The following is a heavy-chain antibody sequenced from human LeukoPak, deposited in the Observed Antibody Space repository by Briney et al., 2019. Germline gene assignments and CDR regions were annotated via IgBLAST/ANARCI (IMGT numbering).Heavy chain of an antibody. J-gene: IGHJ4*02. CDR1: GFAFSSYA. V-gene: IGHV3-23*01. CDR2: ISGSGGST. Sequence: GGSLRFSCAASGFAFSSYAMSWVRQAPGKGLEWVSAISGSGGSTYYADSVKGRFTISRDNSKNTLYLQMNSLRAEDTAVYYCEKDRLRWDYWGQGTLVTVSS. CDR3: EKDRLRWDY. D-gene: IGHD4-23*01.